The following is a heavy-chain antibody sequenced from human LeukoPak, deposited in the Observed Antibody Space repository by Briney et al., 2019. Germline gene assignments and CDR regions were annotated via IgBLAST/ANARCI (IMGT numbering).Heavy chain of an antibody. J-gene: IGHJ3*02. Sequence: ASETLSLTCAVYGGSFSGYYWSWIRQPPGKGLEWIGEIIHSGSTYYNPSLESRVTISVDTSKNQFSLKLNSVTAADTAVYYCARSRISGWTYNAFDMWGQGTMVTVSS. V-gene: IGHV4-34*12. CDR2: IIHSGST. CDR1: GGSFSGYY. CDR3: ARSRISGWTYNAFDM. D-gene: IGHD6-19*01.